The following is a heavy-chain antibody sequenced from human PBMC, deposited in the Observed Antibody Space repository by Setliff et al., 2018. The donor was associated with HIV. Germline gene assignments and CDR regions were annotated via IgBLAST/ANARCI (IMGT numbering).Heavy chain of an antibody. CDR2: INPKSGVA. CDR1: GYTFTDFY. CDR3: ARAHFLVAMTRNWFDP. Sequence: ASVKVSCKASGYTFTDFYIRWVRQAPGQGLEWIGRINPKSGVADYLKKFQGRVTMATDTSTNTAHMELIRPRFDDTAVYYCARAHFLVAMTRNWFDPWGQGTLVTVSS. D-gene: IGHD5-12*01. V-gene: IGHV1-2*06. J-gene: IGHJ5*02.